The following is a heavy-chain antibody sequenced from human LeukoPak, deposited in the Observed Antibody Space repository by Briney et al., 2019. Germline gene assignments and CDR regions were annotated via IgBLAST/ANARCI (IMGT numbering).Heavy chain of an antibody. CDR3: TRHLASGGVDY. CDR2: IRSKGNNYAT. V-gene: IGHV3-73*01. J-gene: IGHJ4*02. D-gene: IGHD3-16*01. Sequence: GGSLRPSCAASGFTFSGSAMHWVRQASGKGLEWVGRIRSKGNNYATTYAASVKGRFPISRDDSINTAYLQMNSLNIEDTAVYFCTRHLASGGVDYWGQGPLVPVS. CDR1: GFTFSGSA.